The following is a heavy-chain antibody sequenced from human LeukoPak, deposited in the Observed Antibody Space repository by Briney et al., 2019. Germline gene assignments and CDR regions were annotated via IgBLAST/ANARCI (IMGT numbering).Heavy chain of an antibody. V-gene: IGHV3-23*01. J-gene: IGHJ4*02. CDR1: GFTLSTNA. CDR3: AKDVGKWESLHFFDY. D-gene: IGHD1-26*01. CDR2: ISGSGAST. Sequence: GGSLRLSCLTSGFTLSTNAMSWVRQAPGKGLERISGISGSGASTYYADSVKGRFTISRDDSRNTLYLQMNSLRGDDTAVYYCAKDVGKWESLHFFDYWGQGTLVTVSS.